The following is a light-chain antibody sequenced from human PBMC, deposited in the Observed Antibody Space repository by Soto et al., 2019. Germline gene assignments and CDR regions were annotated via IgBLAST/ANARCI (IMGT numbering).Light chain of an antibody. CDR3: AAWDDSLSAVV. CDR2: RND. Sequence: QSVLTQPPSASGTPGQRVTISCSGSSSNIGSNYVYWYQQLPGSAPKLLIYRNDQRPSGVPDRFSASKSGTAASLAISGLRSEDEADYHCAAWDDSLSAVVFGGGTNSPS. CDR1: SSNIGSNY. V-gene: IGLV1-47*01. J-gene: IGLJ2*01.